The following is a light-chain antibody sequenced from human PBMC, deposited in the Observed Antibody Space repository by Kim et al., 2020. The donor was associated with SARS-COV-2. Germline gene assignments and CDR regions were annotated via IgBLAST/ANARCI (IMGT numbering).Light chain of an antibody. J-gene: IGKJ5*01. V-gene: IGKV3-15*01. CDR3: QQYDNWPPIT. CDR1: QSIKTN. Sequence: ERVMTQSPATLSVSPGERATLSCRASQSIKTNLAWYQQKPGQAPRLLIYGASIRAPGVPARFSGSGSETEFTLTISSLQSEDFAVYYCQQYDNWPPITFGQGTRLEIK. CDR2: GAS.